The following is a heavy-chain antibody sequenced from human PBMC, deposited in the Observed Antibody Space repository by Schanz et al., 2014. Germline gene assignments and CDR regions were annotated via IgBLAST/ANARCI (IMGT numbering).Heavy chain of an antibody. CDR1: GFTFENYA. CDR2: INWSDGGST. D-gene: IGHD3-10*01. Sequence: EVQLMESGGGLVKPGGSLRLSCAASGFTFENYALTWVRQVPGKGLEWVSRINWSDGGSTGYADSVRGRFTISRDNAKNSLYLEMNSLRAEDTAVYYCARPALWFGDNCFDPWGQGTLVTVSS. CDR3: ARPALWFGDNCFDP. V-gene: IGHV3-20*04. J-gene: IGHJ5*02.